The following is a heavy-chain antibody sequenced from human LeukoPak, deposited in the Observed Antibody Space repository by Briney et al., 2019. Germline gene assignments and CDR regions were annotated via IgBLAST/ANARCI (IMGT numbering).Heavy chain of an antibody. Sequence: PGGSLRLSCAASGFTFSSYSMNWVRQAPGKGLEWVSSITTSSTYTFYADSVKGRFTISRDNAKNSLYLQMNSLRDEDTAVYYCARGNAHLDYWGQGTLVTVSS. CDR3: ARGNAHLDY. V-gene: IGHV3-21*01. CDR1: GFTFSSYS. J-gene: IGHJ4*02. CDR2: ITTSSTYT.